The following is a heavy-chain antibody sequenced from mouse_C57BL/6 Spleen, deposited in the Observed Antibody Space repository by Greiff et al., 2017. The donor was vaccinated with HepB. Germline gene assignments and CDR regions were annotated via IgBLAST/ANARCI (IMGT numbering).Heavy chain of an antibody. Sequence: VQLQQSGPELVKPGASVKMSCKASGYTFTDYNMHWVKQSHGKSLEWIGYINPNNGGTSYNQKFKGKATLTVNKSSSTAYMELRSLTSEDSAVYYCARGIYYYGSTFAYWGQGTLVTVSA. CDR3: ARGIYYYGSTFAY. CDR1: GYTFTDYN. J-gene: IGHJ3*01. D-gene: IGHD1-1*01. V-gene: IGHV1-22*01. CDR2: INPNNGGT.